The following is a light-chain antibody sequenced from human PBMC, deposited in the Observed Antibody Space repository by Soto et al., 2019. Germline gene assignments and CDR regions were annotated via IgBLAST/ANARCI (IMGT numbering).Light chain of an antibody. Sequence: DIQMTQYPSTLSASVGDRVTITFRASQSISSWLAWYQQKPGKAPKLLIYDASSLESGVPSRFSGSGSGTEFTLTISSLQPDDFATYYCQQYNSYSTFGQGTKVDI. J-gene: IGKJ1*01. CDR2: DAS. CDR3: QQYNSYST. CDR1: QSISSW. V-gene: IGKV1-5*01.